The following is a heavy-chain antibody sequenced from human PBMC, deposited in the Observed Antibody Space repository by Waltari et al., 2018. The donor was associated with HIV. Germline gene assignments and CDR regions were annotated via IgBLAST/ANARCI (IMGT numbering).Heavy chain of an antibody. CDR1: GGSISSYY. J-gene: IGHJ5*02. D-gene: IGHD3-3*01. V-gene: IGHV4-59*01. Sequence: QVQLQESGPGLVKPSETLSLTCTVSGGSISSYYWSWIRQPPGKGLEWIGYIYYSGSTNYNPSLKSRVTISVDTSKNQFSLKLSSVTAADTAVYYCARDFRANPHYDFWSGSWGFDPWGQGTLVTVSS. CDR2: IYYSGST. CDR3: ARDFRANPHYDFWSGSWGFDP.